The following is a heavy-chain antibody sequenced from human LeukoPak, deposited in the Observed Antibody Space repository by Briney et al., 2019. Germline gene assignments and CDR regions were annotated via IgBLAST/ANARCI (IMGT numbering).Heavy chain of an antibody. J-gene: IGHJ4*02. CDR3: VRYCSGAYYFDH. V-gene: IGHV4-61*08. CDR2: IYVSGST. Sequence: PSQTLSLTCTVSGGSISSGGYYWSWIRQPPGKGLEWIGYIYVSGSTSYNPSLKSRVTMSLDTSKNQFSLKLSSVTAADTAVYYCVRYCSGAYYFDHWGQGTLVTVSS. D-gene: IGHD2-15*01. CDR1: GGSISSGGYY.